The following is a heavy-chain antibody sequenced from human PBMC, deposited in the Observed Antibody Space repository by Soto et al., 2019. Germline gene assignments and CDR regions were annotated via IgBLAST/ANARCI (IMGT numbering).Heavy chain of an antibody. CDR1: GGTFSSYA. J-gene: IGHJ6*02. Sequence: SVKVSCKASGGTFSSYAISWVRQAPGQGLEWMGGIIPIFGTANYAQKFQGRVTITADESTSTAYMELSSLRSEDTAVYYCALTADLYDYYGMDVWGQGTTVTVSS. CDR2: IIPIFGTA. V-gene: IGHV1-69*13. CDR3: ALTADLYDYYGMDV. D-gene: IGHD3-9*01.